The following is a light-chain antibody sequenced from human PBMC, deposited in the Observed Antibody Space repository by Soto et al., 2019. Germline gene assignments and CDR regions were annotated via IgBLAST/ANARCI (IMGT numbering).Light chain of an antibody. CDR1: QDISNY. CDR3: QQGYSRPRT. CDR2: DAS. Sequence: DIQMTQSPSSLSASVGDRVTITCQASQDISNYLNWYQQKPGKAPKLLIYDASNLETGVPSRFSGSGSGTDFTFTISSLQPEDIATYYCQQGYSRPRTFGQGTKVEIK. J-gene: IGKJ1*01. V-gene: IGKV1-33*01.